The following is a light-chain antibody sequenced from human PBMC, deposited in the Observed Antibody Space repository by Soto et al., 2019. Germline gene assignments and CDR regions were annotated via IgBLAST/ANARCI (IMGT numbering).Light chain of an antibody. CDR2: DVS. J-gene: IGLJ1*01. CDR3: ISYTSSDTFV. V-gene: IGLV2-14*01. CDR1: SSDVGAYKY. Sequence: QSALTQPASVSGSPGQSITISCTGTSSDVGAYKYVSWNQQHPRKAPKLMIYDVSSRPSGVSNRFAGSKSGNTASLIISGLQADDEADYYCISYTSSDTFVFGTGTKLTVL.